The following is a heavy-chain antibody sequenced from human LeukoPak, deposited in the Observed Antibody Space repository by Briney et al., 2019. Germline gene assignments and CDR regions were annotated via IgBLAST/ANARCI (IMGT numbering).Heavy chain of an antibody. D-gene: IGHD3-22*01. CDR2: ISGSGGRT. V-gene: IGHV3-23*01. CDR1: GITFNNYV. Sequence: GGSLTLSCTVSGITFNNYVMSWIRLAPGKGLEWIACISGSGGRTNYAAPVKGRFTISRDNAKNTLYLQMNSLRAEDTAVYFCAKRGVVIRVILVGFHKEAYYFDSWGQGALVTVSS. J-gene: IGHJ4*02. CDR3: AKRGVVIRVILVGFHKEAYYFDS.